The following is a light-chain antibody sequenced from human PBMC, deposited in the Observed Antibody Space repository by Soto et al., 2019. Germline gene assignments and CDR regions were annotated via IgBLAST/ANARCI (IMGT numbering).Light chain of an antibody. Sequence: DIQMTQSPSSLSASVGDRVTITCRASQGISNYLAWYQQKPGKVPKLLIYAASTLQSGVPSRFSGSGSGTDFTFTISSLHSEDVATYYCQRYNSAPWAFGQGTKLEIK. CDR1: QGISNY. J-gene: IGKJ1*01. V-gene: IGKV1-27*01. CDR3: QRYNSAPWA. CDR2: AAS.